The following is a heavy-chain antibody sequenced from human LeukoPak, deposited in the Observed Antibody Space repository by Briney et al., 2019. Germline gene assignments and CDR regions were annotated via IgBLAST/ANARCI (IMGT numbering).Heavy chain of an antibody. Sequence: KPSETLSLTCAVSGGSISSNNWWGWVRQPPGKGLEWIGEIYHSGSPNYNPSLKSRVTISVDKSRSHFSLNLSSVTAADTAVYYCARARGYSYGPTVDYWGQGTLVTVSS. CDR1: GGSISSNNW. J-gene: IGHJ4*02. D-gene: IGHD5-18*01. CDR2: IYHSGSP. V-gene: IGHV4-4*02. CDR3: ARARGYSYGPTVDY.